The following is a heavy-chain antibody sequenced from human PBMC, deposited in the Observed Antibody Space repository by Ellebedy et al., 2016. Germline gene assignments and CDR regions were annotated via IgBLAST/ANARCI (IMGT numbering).Heavy chain of an antibody. D-gene: IGHD6-6*01. J-gene: IGHJ6*02. CDR2: IWYDGSDK. Sequence: GESLKISCAASGFTFSNYGMHWVRQAPGKGLEWVAVIWYDGSDKYYADSVKGRFTISRDNSNNTLYLQMNSLRAEDTAVYYCARRIAGRPGYYYGVDVWGQGTLVTVSS. CDR3: ARRIAGRPGYYYGVDV. V-gene: IGHV3-33*01. CDR1: GFTFSNYG.